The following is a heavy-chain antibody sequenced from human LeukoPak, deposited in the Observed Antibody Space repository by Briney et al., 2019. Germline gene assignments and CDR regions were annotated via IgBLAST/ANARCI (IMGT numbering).Heavy chain of an antibody. CDR2: INTNTGNP. J-gene: IGHJ6*03. CDR1: GYTFTSYA. V-gene: IGHV7-4-1*02. CDR3: ARDYHSSGWYGNYYYMDV. D-gene: IGHD6-19*01. Sequence: ASVKVSCKASGYTFTSYAMNWVRQAPGQGLEWMGWINTNTGNPTYAQGFTGRFVFSLDTSVSTAYLQISSLKAEDTAVYYCARDYHSSGWYGNYYYMDVWGKGTTVTVSS.